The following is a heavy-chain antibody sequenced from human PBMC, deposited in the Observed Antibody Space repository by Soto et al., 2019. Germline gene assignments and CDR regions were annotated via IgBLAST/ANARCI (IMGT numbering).Heavy chain of an antibody. D-gene: IGHD3-10*01. CDR1: GGSVSSVSYY. V-gene: IGHV4-61*01. J-gene: IGHJ4*02. CDR2: IYNSGST. CDR3: ARVLWYYASGSSNADHYFDY. Sequence: SETLSLTCTVSGGSVSSVSYYWSWIRQPPGKRLEWIGYIYNSGSTKYNPSLKSRVTMSIDTSKNQFSLRLSSVAAADTAVYYCARVLWYYASGSSNADHYFDYWGQGTLVTVSS.